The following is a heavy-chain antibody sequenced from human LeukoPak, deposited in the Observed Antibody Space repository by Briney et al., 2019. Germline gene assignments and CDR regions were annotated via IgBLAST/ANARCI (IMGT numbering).Heavy chain of an antibody. J-gene: IGHJ4*02. CDR2: IKADGSDK. Sequence: PGGSLRLSCVVSGFTFSSSWMNWLRQAPGKGLEWAASIKADGSDKYYVDSVTGRFTISRDNTKKSLYLQMNSLRVDDTAVYYCGNVEWGQGIVVTVSS. V-gene: IGHV3-7*01. CDR1: GFTFSSSW. CDR3: GNVE.